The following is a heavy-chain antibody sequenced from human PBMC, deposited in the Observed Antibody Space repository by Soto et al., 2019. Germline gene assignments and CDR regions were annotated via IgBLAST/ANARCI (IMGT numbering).Heavy chain of an antibody. V-gene: IGHV3-7*01. CDR1: GFTFSSSW. CDR2: IKQNGSEK. J-gene: IGHJ4*02. D-gene: IGHD4-17*01. Sequence: EVQLVESGGGLVQPGGSLRLSCAASGFTFSSSWMSWVRQAPGTGLEWVANIKQNGSEKSHVYSVKGRFTISSDNAKNSLYLKMNSLRGEDTAVYYCATAHRATTRYWGQGTLVTVSS. CDR3: ATAHRATTRY.